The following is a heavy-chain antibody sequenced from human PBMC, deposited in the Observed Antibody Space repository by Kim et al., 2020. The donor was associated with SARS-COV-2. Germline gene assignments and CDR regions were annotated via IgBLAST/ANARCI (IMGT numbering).Heavy chain of an antibody. Sequence: GSEKYYVDSVKGRFTISRDNAKNSLYLQMNSLRAEDTAVYYCARFDAFDIWGQGTMVTVSS. CDR2: GSEK. CDR3: ARFDAFDI. J-gene: IGHJ3*02. V-gene: IGHV3-7*03.